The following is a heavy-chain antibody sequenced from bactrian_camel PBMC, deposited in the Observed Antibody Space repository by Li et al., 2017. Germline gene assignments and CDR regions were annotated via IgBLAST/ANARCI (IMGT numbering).Heavy chain of an antibody. CDR1: GDFATTYC. D-gene: IGHD2*01. CDR3: ARSGCSGDYCWSPLFSFDY. J-gene: IGHJ4*01. Sequence: HVQLVESGGGSVQAGGSLRLSCKASGDFATTYCLGWFRQGSGKERKDREGIVVVFKDGTITYADSVKGRFTVSRDNAKNTLYLQLNSLKTEDTAMYYCARSGCSGDYCWSPLFSFDYWGQGTQVTVS. V-gene: IGHV3-3*01. CDR2: IVVVFKDGTI.